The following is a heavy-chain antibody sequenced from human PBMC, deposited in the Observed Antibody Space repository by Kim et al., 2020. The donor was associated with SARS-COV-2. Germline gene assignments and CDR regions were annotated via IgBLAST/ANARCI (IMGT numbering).Heavy chain of an antibody. CDR3: ARGQYYYDSSGWN. CDR1: GGSFSGYY. Sequence: SETLSLTCAVYGGSFSGYYWSWIRQPPGKGLEWIGEINHSGSTNYNPSLKSRVTISVDTSKNQFSLKLSSVTAADTAVYYCARGQYYYDSSGWNWGQGTLVTVSS. J-gene: IGHJ4*02. D-gene: IGHD3-22*01. CDR2: INHSGST. V-gene: IGHV4-34*01.